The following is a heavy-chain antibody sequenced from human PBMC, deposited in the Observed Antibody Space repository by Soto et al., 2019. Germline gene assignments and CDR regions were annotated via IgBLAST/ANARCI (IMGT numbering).Heavy chain of an antibody. CDR1: GITISNYP. V-gene: IGHV3-23*01. Sequence: EVQLLESGGGLVQPGGSLRLSCAASGITISNYPISWVRQAPGKGLDWVSGVSGSGDRTYYADSAKGRFTISKDISKNSLSLQLDSLRVEDTAVYFCVKDDGGYPSTAPHWGQGTLVTVSS. J-gene: IGHJ4*02. CDR2: VSGSGDRT. CDR3: VKDDGGYPSTAPH. D-gene: IGHD3-22*01.